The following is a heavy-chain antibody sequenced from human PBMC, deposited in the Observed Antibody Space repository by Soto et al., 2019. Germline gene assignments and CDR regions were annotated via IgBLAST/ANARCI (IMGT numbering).Heavy chain of an antibody. V-gene: IGHV3-72*01. D-gene: IGHD3-10*01. CDR2: SKNKADSYTT. Sequence: EVQLVESGGGLVQPGGSLRLSCAASGFTFSDHYMDWVRQAPGKGLEWVGRSKNKADSYTTEYAASVKGRFNNSRHGSKNSLFLQMNSLKTEDTAVYYCTVWGSGNDFGAAWGQGILVTVSS. CDR3: TVWGSGNDFGAA. CDR1: GFTFSDHY. J-gene: IGHJ4*02.